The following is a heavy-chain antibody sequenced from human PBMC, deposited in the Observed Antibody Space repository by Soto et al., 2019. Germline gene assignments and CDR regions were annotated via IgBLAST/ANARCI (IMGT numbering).Heavy chain of an antibody. V-gene: IGHV3-9*01. CDR1: GFTFSSYE. D-gene: IGHD2-2*01. J-gene: IGHJ4*02. CDR3: AKGRLSYQPPDY. CDR2: IIWNSGTI. Sequence: GGSLRLSCAASGFTFSSYEMNWVRQAPGKGLEWVAGIIWNSGTIAYADSVKGRFVISGDKAKNSLYLQMNSLRAEDTALYYCAKGRLSYQPPDYWGQGTLVTVSS.